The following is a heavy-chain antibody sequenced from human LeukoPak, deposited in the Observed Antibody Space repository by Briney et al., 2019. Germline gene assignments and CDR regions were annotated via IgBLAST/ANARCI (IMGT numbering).Heavy chain of an antibody. CDR1: GYTFTGYY. J-gene: IGHJ6*03. V-gene: IGHV1-2*02. CDR3: ARDRGIVGTTGYYYMGV. D-gene: IGHD1-26*01. CDR2: INPNSGGT. Sequence: ASVKVSCKASGYTFTGYYMHWVRQAPGQGLEWMGWINPNSGGTKYAQKFQGRVTMTRDNAKNSLYLQMSSLRAEDTAVYYCARDRGIVGTTGYYYMGVWGKGTTVTVSS.